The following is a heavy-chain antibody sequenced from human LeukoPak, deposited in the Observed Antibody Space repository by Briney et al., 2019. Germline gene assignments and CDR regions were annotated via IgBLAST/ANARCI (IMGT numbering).Heavy chain of an antibody. CDR2: IIPIFGTA. CDR3: ARLDERWLQSPSPSAYFDY. J-gene: IGHJ4*02. Sequence: GASVKVSCKASGYTFTSYAISWVRQAPGQGLEWMGGIIPIFGTANYAQKFQGRVTITADESTSTAYMELSSLRSEDTAVYYCARLDERWLQSPSPSAYFDYWGQGTLVTVSS. V-gene: IGHV1-69*13. D-gene: IGHD5-24*01. CDR1: GYTFTSYA.